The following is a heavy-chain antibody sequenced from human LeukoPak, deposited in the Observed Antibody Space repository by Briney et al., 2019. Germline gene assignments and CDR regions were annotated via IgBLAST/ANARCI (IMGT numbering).Heavy chain of an antibody. Sequence: ASVKVSCKASGYTFTSYAMHWVRQAPGQRLEWMGWINAGNGNTKYSQEFQGRVTITRDTSASTAYMELSSLRSEDMAVYYCARQSTKSPGFDYWGQGTLVTVSS. CDR2: INAGNGNT. V-gene: IGHV1-3*03. CDR3: ARQSTKSPGFDY. CDR1: GYTFTSYA. D-gene: IGHD5/OR15-5a*01. J-gene: IGHJ4*02.